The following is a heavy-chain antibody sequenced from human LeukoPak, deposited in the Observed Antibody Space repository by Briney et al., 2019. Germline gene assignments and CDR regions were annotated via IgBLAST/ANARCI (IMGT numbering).Heavy chain of an antibody. Sequence: GGSLRLSCAASEFTFINAWMSWVRQSPGKGLEWVGRIKSKADGGTTDYAAPVKGRFTISRDGSKNTLYLQMNSLKTEDTAVYYCTTDGPLGYRSSTGCRAYFDYWGLGTLVTVSS. J-gene: IGHJ4*02. CDR2: IKSKADGGTT. D-gene: IGHD2-2*01. V-gene: IGHV3-15*01. CDR1: EFTFINAW. CDR3: TTDGPLGYRSSTGCRAYFDY.